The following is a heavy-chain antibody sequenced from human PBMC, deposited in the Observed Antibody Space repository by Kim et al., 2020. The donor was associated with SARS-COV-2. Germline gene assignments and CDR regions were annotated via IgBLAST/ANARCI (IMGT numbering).Heavy chain of an antibody. Sequence: ASVKVSCKASGYTFSLYGIHWVRQAPRQGLEWMGWINAANGDTTYSQKFQGRVTITRDTSASTAYMGLSSLRSEDTAMYYCARPTIIAADGQSYAFEIWGQGTMVSVSS. V-gene: IGHV1-3*01. D-gene: IGHD6-13*01. J-gene: IGHJ3*02. CDR3: ARPTIIAADGQSYAFEI. CDR1: GYTFSLYG. CDR2: INAANGDT.